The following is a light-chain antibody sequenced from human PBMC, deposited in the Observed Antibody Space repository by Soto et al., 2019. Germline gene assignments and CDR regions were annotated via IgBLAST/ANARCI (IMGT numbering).Light chain of an antibody. J-gene: IGLJ2*01. CDR3: SSYAGSNNFVV. V-gene: IGLV2-8*01. CDR1: TSDIGAYNY. CDR2: EVS. Sequence: QSALTQPPSASGSPGQSVTISCTGTTSDIGAYNYVSWYQQRPGKAPKLIIYEVSKRPSGVPDRFSGSKSGNTASLTVSGLQAEDEADYYCSSYAGSNNFVVFGGGTKLTVL.